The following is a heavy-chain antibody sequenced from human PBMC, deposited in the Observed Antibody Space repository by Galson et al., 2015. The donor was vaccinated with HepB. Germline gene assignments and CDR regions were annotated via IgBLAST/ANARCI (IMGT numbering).Heavy chain of an antibody. J-gene: IGHJ4*02. D-gene: IGHD2-8*01. CDR3: ARASGVLIDY. Sequence: SLRLSCAASGFTFSSYSMNWFRQAPGKGLEWVSYITSSSSTIYYADSVKGRFTISRDNAKNSLYLQMNSLRAEDTAVYYCARASGVLIDYWGQGTLVTVSS. CDR2: ITSSSSTI. V-gene: IGHV3-48*01. CDR1: GFTFSSYS.